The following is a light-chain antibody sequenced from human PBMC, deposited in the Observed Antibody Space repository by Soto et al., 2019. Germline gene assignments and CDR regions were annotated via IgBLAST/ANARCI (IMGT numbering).Light chain of an antibody. CDR1: SSDVGSYNL. CDR3: CSYAGSSDVV. J-gene: IGLJ2*01. CDR2: EGS. V-gene: IGLV2-23*01. Sequence: QSPLTQPASVSGSPGQSITISCTGTSSDVGSYNLVSWYQQHPGKAPKLMIYEGSKRPSGVSNRFSGSKSGNTASLTISGLQAEDEADYYCCSYAGSSDVVFGGGTKLTVL.